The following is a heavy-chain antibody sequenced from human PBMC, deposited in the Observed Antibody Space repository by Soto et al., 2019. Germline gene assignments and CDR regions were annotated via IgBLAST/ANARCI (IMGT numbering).Heavy chain of an antibody. Sequence: QVHLVQSGAEVREPGASVKVSCKASGYSFTNNDVSWVRQATGQGLEWMGWMNTGSGDTGYAQKFQGRVIMTSDISTATAYMELSRLRSDDTATYYCARMATFGSLNWCVPWGQGTLVSVSS. D-gene: IGHD3-16*01. V-gene: IGHV1-8*01. CDR2: MNTGSGDT. J-gene: IGHJ5*02. CDR3: ARMATFGSLNWCVP. CDR1: GYSFTNND.